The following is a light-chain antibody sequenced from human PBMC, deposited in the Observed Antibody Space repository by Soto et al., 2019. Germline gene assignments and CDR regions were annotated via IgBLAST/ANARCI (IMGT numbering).Light chain of an antibody. J-gene: IGLJ1*01. V-gene: IGLV1-40*01. CDR2: GNS. CDR1: SSNIGAGYD. CDR3: QSYDSSLSGYV. Sequence: QSVLTQPPSVAGAPGRRVTIPCTGCSSNIGAGYDVHWYQQLPGTATKLIIYGNSNRPSGVPDRFSGSKSGTSASLAITGLQAEEEADYYCQSYDSSLSGYVFGTGTKVTVL.